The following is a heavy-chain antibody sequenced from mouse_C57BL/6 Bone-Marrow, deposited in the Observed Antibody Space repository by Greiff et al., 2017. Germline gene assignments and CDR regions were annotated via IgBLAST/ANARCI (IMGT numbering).Heavy chain of an antibody. CDR3: ARDRNYAFGTYCDY. CDR1: GYSITSGYY. V-gene: IGHV3-6*01. Sequence: EVKLVESGPGLVKPSQSLSLTCSVTGYSITSGYYWNWIRQFPGNKLEWMGYISYDGSNNYNPSLKNRISITRATSKNPFFLKLNSVTTEDTSTYYCARDRNYAFGTYCDYWGQGTTLTVSS. CDR2: ISYDGSN. D-gene: IGHD2-1*01. J-gene: IGHJ2*01.